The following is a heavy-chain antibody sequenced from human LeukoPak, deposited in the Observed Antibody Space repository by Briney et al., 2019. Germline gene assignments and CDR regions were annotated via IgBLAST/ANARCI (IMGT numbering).Heavy chain of an antibody. CDR1: GDSISSSNYY. CDR3: ARARFRSDWFDP. V-gene: IGHV4-39*07. Sequence: SETLSLTCTVSGDSISSSNYYWGWIRQPPGKGLEWIASIYYSGSTNYNPSLKSRVTISVDTSKNQFSLKLSSVAAADTAVYYCARARFRSDWFDPWGQGTLVTVSS. J-gene: IGHJ5*02. D-gene: IGHD3-10*01. CDR2: IYYSGST.